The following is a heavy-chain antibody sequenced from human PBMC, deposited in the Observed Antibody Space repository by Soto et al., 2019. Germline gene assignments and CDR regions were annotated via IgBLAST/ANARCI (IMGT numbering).Heavy chain of an antibody. CDR3: ARTDRDFYGLDV. D-gene: IGHD3-3*01. Sequence: EVQLVESGGGLVQPGGSLRLSCEASGFTFRNYDMHWVRQGTGKGLEWVSGISAAGDPDYADSVEGRFTFSRENAQNSVFLQMNSLRVGDTAVYYCARTDRDFYGLDVWGQGTSVIVPS. J-gene: IGHJ6*01. V-gene: IGHV3-13*05. CDR2: ISAAGDP. CDR1: GFTFRNYD.